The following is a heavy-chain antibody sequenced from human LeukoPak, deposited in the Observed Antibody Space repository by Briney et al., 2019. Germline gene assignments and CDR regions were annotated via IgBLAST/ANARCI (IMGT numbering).Heavy chain of an antibody. Sequence: SETLSLTCAVYGGSCSGYYWSWIRQPPGKGLEWIGEINHSGSTNYNPSLKSRVTISVDTSKNQFSLKLISVTAADTAVYYCARAYGSGSYPLQRKYYFDYWGQGTLVTVSS. CDR3: ARAYGSGSYPLQRKYYFDY. J-gene: IGHJ4*02. CDR2: INHSGST. D-gene: IGHD3-10*01. CDR1: GGSCSGYY. V-gene: IGHV4-34*01.